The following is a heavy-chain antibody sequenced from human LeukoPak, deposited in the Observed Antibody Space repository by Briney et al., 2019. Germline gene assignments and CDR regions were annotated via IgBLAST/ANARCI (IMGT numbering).Heavy chain of an antibody. CDR2: IYYSGNT. J-gene: IGHJ5*02. CDR3: AREEYYYGSGSYFGWFDP. D-gene: IGHD3-10*01. V-gene: IGHV4-39*02. Sequence: PSETLSLTCTVSGGSISNSNHYWGWVRQPPGKGLEWLGTIYYSGNTYYSPSLKSRVTISVDTSKNQFSLRLSSVTAADTAVYYCAREEYYYGSGSYFGWFDPWGQGTLVTVSS. CDR1: GGSISNSNHY.